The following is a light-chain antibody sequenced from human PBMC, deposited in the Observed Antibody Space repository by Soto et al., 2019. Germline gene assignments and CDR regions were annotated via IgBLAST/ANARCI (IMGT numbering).Light chain of an antibody. J-gene: IGKJ2*01. CDR1: QSVANNF. Sequence: EIVLTQSPGTLSLSPGERATLSCRASQSVANNFLAWHQQKPGQTPRLLIYGASNRATGIPDRFSGSGSGTDFTLTISRLEPEDFAVYYCQQYNKWPPVTFGQGTKLAIK. CDR3: QQYNKWPPVT. V-gene: IGKV3-20*01. CDR2: GAS.